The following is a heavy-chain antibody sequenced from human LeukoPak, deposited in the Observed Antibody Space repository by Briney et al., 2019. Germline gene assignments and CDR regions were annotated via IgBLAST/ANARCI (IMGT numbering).Heavy chain of an antibody. CDR2: IYYSGST. V-gene: IGHV4-4*02. CDR1: GGSISSSDW. D-gene: IGHD6-13*01. Sequence: PSETLSLTCAVSGGSISSSDWWSWVRQPPGKGLEWIGYIYYSGSTNYNPSLKSRVTISVDTSKNQFSLKLSSVTAADTAVYYCARDRTYSSSWYAYYGMDVWGQGTTVTVSS. CDR3: ARDRTYSSSWYAYYGMDV. J-gene: IGHJ6*02.